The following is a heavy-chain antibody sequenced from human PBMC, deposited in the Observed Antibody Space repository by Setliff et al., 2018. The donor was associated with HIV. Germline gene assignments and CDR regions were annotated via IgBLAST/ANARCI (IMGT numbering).Heavy chain of an antibody. D-gene: IGHD5-12*01. Sequence: SETLSLTCAVYGGSFSDYYWTWIRQSPGKGLEWIREINHSGGTNYNPSLKSRVTMSVDTSKNQFSLRLTSVTAADTAVYYSARTKADGYNGVFDSWGQGTLVTVSS. V-gene: IGHV4-34*01. CDR2: INHSGGT. J-gene: IGHJ4*02. CDR3: ARTKADGYNGVFDS. CDR1: GGSFSDYY.